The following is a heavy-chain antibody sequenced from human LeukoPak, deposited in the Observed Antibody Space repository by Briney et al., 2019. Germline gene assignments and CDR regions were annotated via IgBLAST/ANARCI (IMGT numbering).Heavy chain of an antibody. CDR2: ISSRSSAT. V-gene: IGHV3-48*02. CDR1: GFTFSTYS. CDR3: ARGTGDPQRFDP. D-gene: IGHD4-17*01. Sequence: RGSLRLSCAASGFTFSTYSMNWVRQAPGKGLEWVAYISSRSSATYYADSVKGRFTISRDNAKNSLYLQMNSLRDEDTAVYYCARGTGDPQRFDPWGQGTLVTVSS. J-gene: IGHJ5*02.